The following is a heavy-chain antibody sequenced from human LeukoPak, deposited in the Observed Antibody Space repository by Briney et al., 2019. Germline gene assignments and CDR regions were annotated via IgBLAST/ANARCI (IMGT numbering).Heavy chain of an antibody. CDR1: GYSISSGYY. CDR3: ARDGDCSSTSCYRAGYYYMDV. J-gene: IGHJ6*03. D-gene: IGHD2-2*01. CDR2: IYHSGST. Sequence: PSETLSLTCTVSGYSISSGYYWGWIRPPPGKGLEWIGSIYHSGSTYYNPSLKSRVTISVDTSKNQFSLKLSSVTAADTAVYYCARDGDCSSTSCYRAGYYYMDVWGKGTTVTVSS. V-gene: IGHV4-38-2*02.